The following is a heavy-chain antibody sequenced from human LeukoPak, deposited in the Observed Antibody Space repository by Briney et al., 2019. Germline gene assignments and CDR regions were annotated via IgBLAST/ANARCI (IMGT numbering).Heavy chain of an antibody. J-gene: IGHJ3*02. D-gene: IGHD3-10*01. Sequence: GGSLRLSCAASGFTFDDYAMHWVRQAPGKGLEWVSGISWNSGSIGYADSVKGRFTISRDNAKNSLYLQMNSLRAEDMALYYCAKAIGPLYGSSYDAFDIWGQGTMVTVSS. CDR2: ISWNSGSI. CDR3: AKAIGPLYGSSYDAFDI. V-gene: IGHV3-9*03. CDR1: GFTFDDYA.